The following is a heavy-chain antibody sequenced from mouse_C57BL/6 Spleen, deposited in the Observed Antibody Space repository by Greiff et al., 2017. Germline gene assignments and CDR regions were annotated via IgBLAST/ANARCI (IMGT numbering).Heavy chain of an antibody. CDR3: ARSDYYSNYSYYFDY. CDR2: IHPNSGST. Sequence: QVQLKESGAELVKPGASVKLSCKASGYTFTSYWMHWVKQRPGQGLEWIGMIHPNSGSTNYNEKFKSKATLTVDKSSSTAYMQLSSLTSEDSAVYYCARSDYYSNYSYYFDYWGQGTTLTVSS. CDR1: GYTFTSYW. V-gene: IGHV1-64*01. J-gene: IGHJ2*01. D-gene: IGHD2-5*01.